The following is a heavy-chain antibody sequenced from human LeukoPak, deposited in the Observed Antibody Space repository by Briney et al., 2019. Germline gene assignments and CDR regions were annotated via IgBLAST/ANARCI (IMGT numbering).Heavy chain of an antibody. V-gene: IGHV4-39*07. CDR1: GGSISSSSYY. CDR3: ARDLEYSSSSVFDY. Sequence: PSETLSLTCTVSGGSISSSSYYWGWIRQPPGKGLEWIGSIYYSGSTYYNPSLKSRVTISVDTSKNQFSLKLSSVTAADTAVYYCARDLEYSSSSVFDYWGQGTLVTVSS. D-gene: IGHD6-6*01. CDR2: IYYSGST. J-gene: IGHJ4*02.